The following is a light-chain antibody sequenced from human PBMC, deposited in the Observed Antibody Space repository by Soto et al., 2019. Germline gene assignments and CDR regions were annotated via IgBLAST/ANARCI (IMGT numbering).Light chain of an antibody. CDR3: QQRFNWPQIT. J-gene: IGKJ5*01. V-gene: IGKV3-11*01. CDR2: DAS. Sequence: EIVLTQSPVTLSLSPGERATLSCRASQSVSTYLAWYQQKPGQAPRLLIYDASNRATGIPARFSGSGSGTDFTLTISSLEPEDFAVYYCQQRFNWPQITFGQGTRLEIK. CDR1: QSVSTY.